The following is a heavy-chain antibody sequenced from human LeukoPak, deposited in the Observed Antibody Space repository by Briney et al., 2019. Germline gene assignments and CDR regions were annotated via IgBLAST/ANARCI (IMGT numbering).Heavy chain of an antibody. Sequence: AAVKVSCKASGYTFTSYGISWVRQAPGQGLEWMGWISAYNGNTNYAQKLQGRVTMTTDTSTSTAYMELRSLRSDDTAVYYCAREGDSSSWYYFDYWGQGTLVTVSS. J-gene: IGHJ4*02. CDR2: ISAYNGNT. D-gene: IGHD6-13*01. CDR1: GYTFTSYG. V-gene: IGHV1-18*01. CDR3: AREGDSSSWYYFDY.